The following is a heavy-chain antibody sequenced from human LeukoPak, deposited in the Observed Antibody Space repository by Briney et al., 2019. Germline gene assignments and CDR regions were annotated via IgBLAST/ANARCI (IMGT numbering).Heavy chain of an antibody. CDR3: GKDWHILTGRNCFDP. CDR1: GYTFNNYG. V-gene: IGHV1-18*01. CDR2: VTSYNGDT. J-gene: IGHJ5*02. D-gene: IGHD3-9*01. Sequence: PRASVRASCKASGYTFNNYGISCVRQAPGQVLEWMGWVTSYNGDTNYAKKFQGRITISTDTSTSTAYMEVRSLRFDDSAIYYCGKDWHILTGRNCFDPWGQGTLVTVSS.